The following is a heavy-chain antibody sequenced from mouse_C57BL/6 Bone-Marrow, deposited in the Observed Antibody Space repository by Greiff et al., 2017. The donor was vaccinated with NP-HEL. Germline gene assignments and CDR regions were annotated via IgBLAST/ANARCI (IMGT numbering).Heavy chain of an antibody. D-gene: IGHD1-1*01. Sequence: QVQLKESGPGLVAPSQSLSITCTVSGFSLTSYGVHWVRQPPGKGLEWLVVIWSDGSTTYNSALKSRLSISKDNSKSQVFLKMNSLQTDDTAMYYCARHPLWGGYYAMDYWGQGTSVTVSS. V-gene: IGHV2-6-1*01. CDR2: IWSDGST. CDR3: ARHPLWGGYYAMDY. J-gene: IGHJ4*01. CDR1: GFSLTSYG.